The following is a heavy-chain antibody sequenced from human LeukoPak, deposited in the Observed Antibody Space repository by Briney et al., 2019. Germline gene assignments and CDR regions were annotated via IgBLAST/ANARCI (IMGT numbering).Heavy chain of an antibody. CDR3: ARLSSGYSWFDP. CDR1: GGSFSGYY. CDR2: INHSGST. V-gene: IGHV4-34*01. D-gene: IGHD3-22*01. Sequence: SETLSLTCAVYGGSFSGYYWSWIRQPPGKGLEWIGEINHSGSTNYNPSLKSRVTISVDTSKNQFSLKLSSATAADTAVYYCARLSSGYSWFDPWGQGTLVTVSS. J-gene: IGHJ5*02.